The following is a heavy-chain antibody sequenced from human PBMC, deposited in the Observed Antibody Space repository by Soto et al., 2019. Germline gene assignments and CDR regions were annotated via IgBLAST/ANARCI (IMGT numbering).Heavy chain of an antibody. CDR1: GFTFSSHV. J-gene: IGHJ6*02. V-gene: IGHV3-23*01. CDR2: ISGGGGTT. CDR3: ARGPRAPPPHDYGMDV. Sequence: EVQLLESGGGLVQPGGSLRLSCAASGFTFSSHVMNWVRQAPGKGLEWVAAISGGGGTTFYGDSVEGRFTMSRDNSKNRLFLHMNSLRAEDTAVYYCARGPRAPPPHDYGMDVWGQGTTVTVSS.